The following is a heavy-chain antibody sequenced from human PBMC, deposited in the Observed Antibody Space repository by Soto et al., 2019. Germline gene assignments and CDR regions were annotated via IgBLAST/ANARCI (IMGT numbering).Heavy chain of an antibody. CDR1: GYTFTRNG. Sequence: GASVKVSCKTSGYTFTRNGISWVRQAPGQGLEWMGWISPKSGSINYAQKLQGRVTMTTDTSTSTAYMELRSLRSDDTAVYYCARVVWFGELLPSDAFDIWGQGTMVTVSS. D-gene: IGHD3-10*01. V-gene: IGHV1-18*01. CDR3: ARVVWFGELLPSDAFDI. CDR2: ISPKSGSI. J-gene: IGHJ3*02.